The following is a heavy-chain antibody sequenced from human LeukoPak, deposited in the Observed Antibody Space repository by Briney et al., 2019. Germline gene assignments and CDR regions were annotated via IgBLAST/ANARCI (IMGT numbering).Heavy chain of an antibody. CDR1: GFIFNNYA. CDR3: ARGSDYYDV. V-gene: IGHV3-74*01. Sequence: GGSLRLSCAASGFIFNNYAMSWVRQAPGKGLVWVSRSNSDGSSTTYADSVKGRFSISRDNAKNTLYLQMNSLRAEDTAVYYCARGSDYYDVWGQGTMVSVSS. D-gene: IGHD3-10*01. CDR2: SNSDGSST. J-gene: IGHJ3*01.